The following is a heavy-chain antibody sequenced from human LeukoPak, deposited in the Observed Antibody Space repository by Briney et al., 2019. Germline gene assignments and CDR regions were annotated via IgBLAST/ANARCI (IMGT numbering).Heavy chain of an antibody. CDR1: GFTFRDYY. V-gene: IGHV3-11*01. Sequence: PGRSLRLSCAASGFTFRDYYMSWIRQAPGKGLEGVSYISSSGSTIYYADSVKGRFTISRDNAKNSLYLQMNSLRAEDTAVYYCARGKYSYGDIDYWGQGTLVTVSS. CDR2: ISSSGSTI. D-gene: IGHD5-18*01. CDR3: ARGKYSYGDIDY. J-gene: IGHJ4*02.